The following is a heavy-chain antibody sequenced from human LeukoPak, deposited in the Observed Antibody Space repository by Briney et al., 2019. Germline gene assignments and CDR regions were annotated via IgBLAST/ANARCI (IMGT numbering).Heavy chain of an antibody. V-gene: IGHV4-34*01. CDR2: INHSGST. Sequence: PSETLSLTCAVYGGSFSGYYWSWIRQPPGKGLEWIGEINHSGSTNYNPSLKSRVTISVDTSKNQFSLKLSSVAAADTAVYYRARGIAVGFWFDPWGQGTLVTVSS. CDR1: GGSFSGYY. CDR3: ARGIAVGFWFDP. D-gene: IGHD6-19*01. J-gene: IGHJ5*02.